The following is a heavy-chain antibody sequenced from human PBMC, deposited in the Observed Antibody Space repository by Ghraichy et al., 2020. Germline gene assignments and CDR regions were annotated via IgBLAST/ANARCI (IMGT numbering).Heavy chain of an antibody. CDR3: ARGNYDSNGYYAYYFDH. D-gene: IGHD3-22*01. V-gene: IGHV3-53*01. Sequence: GESLNISCAVSGFTVNSNYMSWVRQAPGTGLEWVSVVFGGTSTYYTDSVKGRFTISRDTSKNTLYLQMNNLRAEDSAVYYCARGNYDSNGYYAYYFDHWGQGTLVTVSS. CDR1: GFTVNSNY. CDR2: VFGGTST. J-gene: IGHJ4*01.